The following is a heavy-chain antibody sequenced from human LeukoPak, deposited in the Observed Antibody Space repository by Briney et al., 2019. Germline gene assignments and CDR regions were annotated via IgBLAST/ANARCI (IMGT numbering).Heavy chain of an antibody. J-gene: IGHJ6*02. CDR3: AREYYDFWSGYTYYYGMDV. CDR1: GGSISSGGYS. CDR2: IYHSGST. D-gene: IGHD3-3*01. V-gene: IGHV4-30-2*05. Sequence: SQTLSLTCAVSGGSISSGGYSWSWIRQPPGKGLEWIGYIYHSGSTYYNPSLKSRVTISVDTSKNQFSLKLSSVTAADTAVYYCAREYYDFWSGYTYYYGMDVWGQGTTVTVSS.